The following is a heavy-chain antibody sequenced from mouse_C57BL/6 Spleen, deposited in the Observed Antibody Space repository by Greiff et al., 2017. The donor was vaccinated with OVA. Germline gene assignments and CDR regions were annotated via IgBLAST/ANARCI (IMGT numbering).Heavy chain of an antibody. CDR2: IHPNSGST. CDR3: AREGDGYYYFDY. D-gene: IGHD2-3*01. V-gene: IGHV1-64*01. J-gene: IGHJ2*01. Sequence: QVQLKQPGAELVKPGASVKLSCKASGYTFTSYWMHWVKQRPGQGLEWIGMIHPNSGSTNYNEKFKSKATLTVDKSSSTAYMQLSSLTSEDSAVYYCAREGDGYYYFDYWGQGTTLTVSS. CDR1: GYTFTSYW.